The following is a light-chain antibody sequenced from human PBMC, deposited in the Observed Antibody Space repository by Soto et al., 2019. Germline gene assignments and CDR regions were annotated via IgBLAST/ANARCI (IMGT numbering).Light chain of an antibody. CDR1: SSNIGAHY. J-gene: IGLJ3*02. CDR3: GTWDNSLNGGV. V-gene: IGLV1-51*02. Sequence: QSVLTQPPSVSAAPGHQVTIFCSGSSSNIGAHYVSWYQQLPGTAPKLLIYENNKRPSGIPDRFSGSKSGTSATLGITGLQTGDDADYYCGTWDNSLNGGVFGGGTKLTVL. CDR2: ENN.